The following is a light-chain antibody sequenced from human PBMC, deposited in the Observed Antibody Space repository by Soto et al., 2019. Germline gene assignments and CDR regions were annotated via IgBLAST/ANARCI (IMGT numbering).Light chain of an antibody. V-gene: IGKV3-15*01. J-gene: IGKJ3*01. CDR3: QQYTNWPPGFT. CDR1: QSVSSN. CDR2: GAS. Sequence: EIVMTQSPATLSVSPGERATLSCRASQSVSSNFAWYQQKPGQAPRLLISGASTRATGVPARFSGSGSGTEFTLTLSSLQSEDFAVYYCQQYTNWPPGFTFGPGTKVEIK.